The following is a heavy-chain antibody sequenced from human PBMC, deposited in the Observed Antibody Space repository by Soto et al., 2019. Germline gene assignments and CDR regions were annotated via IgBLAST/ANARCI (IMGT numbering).Heavy chain of an antibody. J-gene: IGHJ5*02. CDR1: GGTFSSYT. Sequence: QVQLVQSGAEVKKPGSSVKVSCKASGGTFSSYTISWVRQAPGQGLEWMGRIIPILGIANYAQKFQGRVTITADKSTSTAYMGLSSLRSEDTAVYYCARVRYYYGSGQNWFDPWVQGTLVTVSS. CDR2: IIPILGIA. CDR3: ARVRYYYGSGQNWFDP. D-gene: IGHD3-10*01. V-gene: IGHV1-69*02.